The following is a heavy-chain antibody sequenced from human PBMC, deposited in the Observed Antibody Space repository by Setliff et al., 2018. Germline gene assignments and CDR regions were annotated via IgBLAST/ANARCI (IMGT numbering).Heavy chain of an antibody. CDR1: EFTFNKYW. Sequence: PGGSLRLSCAASEFTFNKYWMTWVRQAPGKGLEWVANIDPDGIGKYYIDSVKGRFTISRDNAKNSLYLQMNNLRAEDTAVYHCARGARLYETDHHYYGWLDPWGQGTLVTVSS. V-gene: IGHV3-7*01. CDR3: ARGARLYETDHHYYGWLDP. CDR2: IDPDGIGK. D-gene: IGHD3-22*01. J-gene: IGHJ5*02.